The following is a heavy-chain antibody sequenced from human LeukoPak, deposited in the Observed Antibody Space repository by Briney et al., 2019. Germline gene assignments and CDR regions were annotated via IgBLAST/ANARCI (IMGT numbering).Heavy chain of an antibody. V-gene: IGHV3-48*01. J-gene: IGHJ4*02. CDR3: ASLALQSY. CDR2: IDTSSDSI. D-gene: IGHD4-11*01. Sequence: GGSLRLSCAASGFIFSTYSMNWVRQAPGTGLEWVSYIDTSSDSIYYADSVKGRFTISRDNAKNSLYLQMNSLRAEDTAVYYCASLALQSYWGQGTLVTVSS. CDR1: GFIFSTYS.